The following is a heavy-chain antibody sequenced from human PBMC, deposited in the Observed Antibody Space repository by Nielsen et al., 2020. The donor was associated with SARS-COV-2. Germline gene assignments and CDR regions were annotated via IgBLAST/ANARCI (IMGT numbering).Heavy chain of an antibody. Sequence: GESLKISCAASGFTFSTYGMHWVRQAPGKGLGWVAAISYDGSNKYYVDSVKGRFTISRDNSKNTLYLQMSSLREEDTAVYYCAKDWTAIVVVPSGGVDYWGQGTRVTVAS. CDR3: AKDWTAIVVVPSGGVDY. D-gene: IGHD2-15*01. CDR2: ISYDGSNK. V-gene: IGHV3-30*18. J-gene: IGHJ4*02. CDR1: GFTFSTYG.